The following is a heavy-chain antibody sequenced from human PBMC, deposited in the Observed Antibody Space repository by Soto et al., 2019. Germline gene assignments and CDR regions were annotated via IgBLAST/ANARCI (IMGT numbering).Heavy chain of an antibody. V-gene: IGHV5-51*01. CDR1: VYSFTSYW. D-gene: IGHD2-2*01. J-gene: IGHJ5*02. CDR3: ARALGYCSSTSCFHWFDR. CDR2: IYPGDSDT. Sequence: EVQLVQSGAEVKKPGESLKISCKGSVYSFTSYWIVWVRQMPGKGLEWMGIIYPGDSDTRYSLSFQSQVTISADKSISTACRQWSSLKASDTAMYYCARALGYCSSTSCFHWFDRWGQGNLVTVCS.